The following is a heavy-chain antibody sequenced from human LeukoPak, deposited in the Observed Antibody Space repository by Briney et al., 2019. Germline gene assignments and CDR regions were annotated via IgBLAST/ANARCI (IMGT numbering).Heavy chain of an antibody. V-gene: IGHV4-4*07. CDR3: ARDSGNGDLDY. CDR1: GYSIYSGYW. CDR2: IYTSGST. Sequence: SETLSLTCAVSGYSIYSGYWWGWIRQPAGKGLEWIGRIYTSGSTNYNPSLKSRVTMSVDTSKNQFSRKLGSVTAADTAVYYCARDSGNGDLDYWGQGTLVTVSS. D-gene: IGHD3-10*01. J-gene: IGHJ4*02.